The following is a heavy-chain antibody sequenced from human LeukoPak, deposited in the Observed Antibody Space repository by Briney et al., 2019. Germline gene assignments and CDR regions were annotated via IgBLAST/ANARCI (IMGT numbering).Heavy chain of an antibody. CDR2: IAGTGGST. Sequence: PGGSLRLSCAASGFTFNKYAMNWVRQPPGKGLECVSSIAGTGGSTYYADSVKGRFTLSRDNSENTLYLQLNSLRAEDSGIYYCAKAFRIVGIGNPDDAFDVWGQGTVVTVS. J-gene: IGHJ3*01. D-gene: IGHD1-26*01. CDR3: AKAFRIVGIGNPDDAFDV. V-gene: IGHV3-23*01. CDR1: GFTFNKYA.